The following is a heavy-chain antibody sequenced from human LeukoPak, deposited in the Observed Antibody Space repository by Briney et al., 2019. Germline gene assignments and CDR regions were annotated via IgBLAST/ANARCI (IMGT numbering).Heavy chain of an antibody. CDR2: IYSGGST. CDR1: GFTVGSNY. V-gene: IGHV3-53*01. CDR3: AKGLTTVTTVAY. Sequence: PGGSLRLSCAASGFTVGSNYMSWVRQAPGKGLEWVSVIYSGGSTYYADSVKGRFTISRDNSKNTLYLQMNSLRVEDTAVYYCAKGLTTVTTVAYWGQGTLVTVSS. D-gene: IGHD4-17*01. J-gene: IGHJ4*02.